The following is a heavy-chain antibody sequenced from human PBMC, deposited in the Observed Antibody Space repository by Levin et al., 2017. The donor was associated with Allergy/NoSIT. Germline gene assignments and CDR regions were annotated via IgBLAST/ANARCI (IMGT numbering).Heavy chain of an antibody. J-gene: IGHJ2*01. V-gene: IGHV4-39*07. CDR2: IYYSGST. CDR1: GGSLRQSYSSY. Sequence: SQTLSLTCTVSGGSLRQSYSSYWGWLRPPPGKGLEWIGNIYYSGSTYYNPSLQSRVSISVDISTNQFSLKVTSVTAADTAVYYCARVRGVFRHGSFDLWGRGTLVTVSS. D-gene: IGHD2-8*01. CDR3: ARVRGVFRHGSFDL.